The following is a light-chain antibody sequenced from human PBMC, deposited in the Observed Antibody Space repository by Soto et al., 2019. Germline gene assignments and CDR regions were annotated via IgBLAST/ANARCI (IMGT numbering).Light chain of an antibody. Sequence: QSALTQPASVSGSPGQSITISCTGTSSDVGGYNYVSWYQQHPGKAPKLMIYDVSNRPPGVSNRFSGSKSGNTASLTISGRQDEDEADYYCSSYTSSSTPVVFGGGTKLTVL. CDR3: SSYTSSSTPVV. CDR2: DVS. J-gene: IGLJ2*01. CDR1: SSDVGGYNY. V-gene: IGLV2-14*01.